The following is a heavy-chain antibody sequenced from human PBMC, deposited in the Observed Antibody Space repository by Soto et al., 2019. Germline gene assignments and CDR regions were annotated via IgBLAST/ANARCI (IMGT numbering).Heavy chain of an antibody. V-gene: IGHV4-30-4*01. CDR1: GGSISSGDYY. Sequence: SETLSLTCTVSGGSISSGDYYWSWIRQPPGKGLEWIGYIYYSGSTYYNPSLKSRVTISVDTSKNQFSLKLSSVTAADTAVYYCARAKNYYDSSGYYQLDYFDYWGQGTLVTVPS. CDR2: IYYSGST. D-gene: IGHD3-22*01. J-gene: IGHJ4*02. CDR3: ARAKNYYDSSGYYQLDYFDY.